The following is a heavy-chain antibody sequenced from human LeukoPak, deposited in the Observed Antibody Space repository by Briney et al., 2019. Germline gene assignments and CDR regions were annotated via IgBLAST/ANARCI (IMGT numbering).Heavy chain of an antibody. CDR2: INPSGGST. D-gene: IGHD6-13*01. J-gene: IGHJ4*02. CDR3: ARDQGGYYSSSWVFDY. CDR1: GYTFTNNY. V-gene: IGHV1-46*01. Sequence: ASVKVSCKASGYTFTNNYMHWVRQAPGQGLEWMGMINPSGGSTTFAQKFQGRVTMTRDTSISTAYMELSRLRSDDTAVYYCARDQGGYYSSSWVFDYWGQGTLVTVSS.